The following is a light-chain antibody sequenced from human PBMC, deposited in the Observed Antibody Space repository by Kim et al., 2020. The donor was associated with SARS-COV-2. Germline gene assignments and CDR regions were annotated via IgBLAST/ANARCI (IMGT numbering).Light chain of an antibody. CDR2: LAS. CDR1: QTISTW. J-gene: IGKJ2*01. Sequence: DIQMTQSPSTLSASVGDRVTTTCRASQTISTWLAWYQQKPGKAPKLLLYLASTLESGVPSRFSGSGSGTDFTLTIDSLQPDDFATYYCQHYIRFPYTFGQGTKLEI. CDR3: QHYIRFPYT. V-gene: IGKV1-5*03.